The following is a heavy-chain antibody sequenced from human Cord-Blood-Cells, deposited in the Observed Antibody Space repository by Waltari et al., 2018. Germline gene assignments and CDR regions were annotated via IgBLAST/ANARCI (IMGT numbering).Heavy chain of an antibody. V-gene: IGHV4-34*01. CDR3: ARGLTSGYYDSSGYYY. CDR1: GGSFRGYY. J-gene: IGHJ4*02. D-gene: IGHD3-22*01. Sequence: QVQLQQWGAGLLKPSATLSLTCAVCGGSFRGYYWSWVRQPPGKGLEWIGEINHSGSTNYNPSLKSRVTISVDTSKNQFSLKLSSVSAADTAVYYCARGLTSGYYDSSGYYYWGQGTLVTVSS. CDR2: INHSGST.